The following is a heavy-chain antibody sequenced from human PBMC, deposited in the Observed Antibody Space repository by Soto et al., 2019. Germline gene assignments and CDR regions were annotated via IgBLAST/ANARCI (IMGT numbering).Heavy chain of an antibody. CDR1: GGSISSSRSY. CDR3: ARPGLVGATTFDY. J-gene: IGHJ4*02. V-gene: IGHV4-39*01. Sequence: QLQLQESGPGLVKPSETLSLTCTVSGGSISSSRSYWGWIRQPPGKGLECIGSIYYSGSTYYSPSLKSRVTISVDTSKNQFSLKLSSVTAADTAVYYCARPGLVGATTFDYWGQGTLVTVSS. D-gene: IGHD1-26*01. CDR2: IYYSGST.